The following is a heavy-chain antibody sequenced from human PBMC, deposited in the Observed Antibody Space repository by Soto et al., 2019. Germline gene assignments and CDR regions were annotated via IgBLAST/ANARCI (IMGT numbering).Heavy chain of an antibody. D-gene: IGHD6-19*01. V-gene: IGHV4-59*01. CDR1: GGSISSYY. CDR3: ARRYSSGWSGWFDP. Sequence: SETLSLTCTVSGGSISSYYWSWTRQPPGKGLEWIGYIYYSGSTNYNPSLKSRVTISVDTSKNQFSLNLSSVTAADTAVYYCARRYSSGWSGWFDPWGQGTLVTVSS. J-gene: IGHJ5*02. CDR2: IYYSGST.